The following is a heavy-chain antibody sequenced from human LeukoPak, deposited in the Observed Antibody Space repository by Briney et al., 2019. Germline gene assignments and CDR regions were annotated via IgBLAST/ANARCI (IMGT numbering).Heavy chain of an antibody. CDR1: GGSISSGGYY. V-gene: IGHV4-30-2*01. CDR3: ARAGGPYYDFWSGQPGNWFDP. D-gene: IGHD3-3*01. Sequence: TPSQTLSVTCTVSGGSISSGGYYWSWIRQPPGKGLEWIGEINHSGSTNYNPSLKSRVTISVDTSKNQFSLKLSSVTAADTAVYYCARAGGPYYDFWSGQPGNWFDPWGQGTLVTVSS. CDR2: INHSGST. J-gene: IGHJ5*02.